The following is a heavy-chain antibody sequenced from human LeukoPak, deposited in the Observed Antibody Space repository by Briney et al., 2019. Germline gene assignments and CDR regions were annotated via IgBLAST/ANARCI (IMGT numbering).Heavy chain of an antibody. CDR2: ISYDGSNK. Sequence: GGSLRLSCAASGFTFSSYAMSWVRQAPGKGLEWVAVISYDGSNKYYADSVKGRFTISRDNTKNSLYLQMNSLRAEDTAVFYCARDQYDTWSRRGNFDSWGQGTLVIVSS. D-gene: IGHD3/OR15-3a*01. CDR1: GFTFSSYA. V-gene: IGHV3-30-3*01. J-gene: IGHJ4*02. CDR3: ARDQYDTWSRRGNFDS.